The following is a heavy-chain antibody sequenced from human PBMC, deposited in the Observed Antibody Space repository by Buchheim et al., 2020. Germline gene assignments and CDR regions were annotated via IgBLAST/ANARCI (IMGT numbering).Heavy chain of an antibody. CDR2: INSDGSRT. V-gene: IGHV3-74*01. Sequence: EVQLVESGGGLVQPGGSLRLSCAASGFTFSGYWMHWVRQAPGKGLVWVSCINSDGSRTRYADSVKGRFTVSRDNAKSTLYLQMNSLRAEDTAVYYCARDRGYSSGWPLDYWGQGTL. CDR3: ARDRGYSSGWPLDY. J-gene: IGHJ4*02. CDR1: GFTFSGYW. D-gene: IGHD6-19*01.